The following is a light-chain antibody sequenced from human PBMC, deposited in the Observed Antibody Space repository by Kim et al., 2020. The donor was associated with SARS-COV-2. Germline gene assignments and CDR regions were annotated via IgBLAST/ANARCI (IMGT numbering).Light chain of an antibody. CDR2: GAC. CDR3: QQDYNLRT. CDR1: QSVSSSY. V-gene: IGKV3D-7*01. J-gene: IGKJ1*01. Sequence: PGERVTLSCRASQSVSSSYLTWYQQKPGQAPRLLIYGACTRATGIPARFSGSGSGTDFTLTISSLQPEDFAVYYCQQDYNLRTFGQGTKVDIK.